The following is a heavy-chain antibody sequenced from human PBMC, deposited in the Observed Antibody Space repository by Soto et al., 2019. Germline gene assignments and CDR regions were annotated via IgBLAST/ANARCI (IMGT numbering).Heavy chain of an antibody. CDR2: ISWNGGSV. J-gene: IGHJ4*02. CDR3: AKGATTTTFTCFDS. Sequence: EVQLVESGGGLVQPGRSLRLSCAASGFTFDHYAMHWVRQVPGKGLEWVSGISWNGGSVGYADSVKGRFTISRDNAKNSLFLQMNGLRVEDTALYYCAKGATTTTFTCFDSWGQGTLVTVSS. V-gene: IGHV3-9*01. CDR1: GFTFDHYA. D-gene: IGHD1-26*01.